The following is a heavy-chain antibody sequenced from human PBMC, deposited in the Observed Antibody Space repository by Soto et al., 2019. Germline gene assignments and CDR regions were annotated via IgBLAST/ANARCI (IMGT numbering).Heavy chain of an antibody. D-gene: IGHD6-19*01. CDR1: GYTFTTYA. CDR2: INAGNGNT. Sequence: GAAVKGSCKASGYTFTTYAMHWVRQAPGQRLEWMGWINAGNGNTKYSQKFQGRVTITRDTSASTVYMELSSLRSEDTAVYYCARVSGWYFLDYWGQGTLVTVSS. CDR3: ARVSGWYFLDY. V-gene: IGHV1-3*01. J-gene: IGHJ4*02.